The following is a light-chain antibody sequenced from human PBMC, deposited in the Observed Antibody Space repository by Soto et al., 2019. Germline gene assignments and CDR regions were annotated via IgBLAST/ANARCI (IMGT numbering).Light chain of an antibody. CDR2: DVS. J-gene: IGLJ2*01. CDR1: SSDVGGYNY. V-gene: IGLV2-8*01. CDR3: CSHAGSSVV. Sequence: QSLLIQLPSASGSPGQSVTISCTGTSSDVGGYNYVSWYQQHPGKAPQLIIYDVSKRSSGVPDRFSGSKSGNTASLTVSGLQAEDEADYYCCSHAGSSVVFGGGTKLTVL.